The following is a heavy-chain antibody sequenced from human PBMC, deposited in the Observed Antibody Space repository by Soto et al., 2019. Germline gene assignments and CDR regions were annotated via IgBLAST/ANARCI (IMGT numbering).Heavy chain of an antibody. CDR3: ARGGVLRYFDWSPPDAFDI. CDR1: GYTFTSYY. V-gene: IGHV1-46*03. CDR2: INPSGGST. Sequence: ASVKVSCKASGYTFTSYYMRWVRQAPGQGLEWMGIINPSGGSTSYAQKFQGRATMTRDTSTSTVYMELSSLRSEDTAVYYCARGGVLRYFDWSPPDAFDIWGQGTMVTVSS. D-gene: IGHD3-9*01. J-gene: IGHJ3*02.